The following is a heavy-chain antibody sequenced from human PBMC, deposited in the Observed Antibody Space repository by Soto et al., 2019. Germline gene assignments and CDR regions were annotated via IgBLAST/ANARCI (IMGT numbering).Heavy chain of an antibody. CDR2: ISYDGSNK. J-gene: IGHJ6*02. Sequence: PGGSLRLSCAASGFTFSSYGMHWVRQAPGKGLEWVAVISYDGSNKYYADSVKGRFTISRDNSKNTLYLQMNSLRAEDTAVYYCAKDIGRITMIVVVITEYGMDVWGQGTTVTVSS. CDR3: AKDIGRITMIVVVITEYGMDV. V-gene: IGHV3-30*18. CDR1: GFTFSSYG. D-gene: IGHD3-22*01.